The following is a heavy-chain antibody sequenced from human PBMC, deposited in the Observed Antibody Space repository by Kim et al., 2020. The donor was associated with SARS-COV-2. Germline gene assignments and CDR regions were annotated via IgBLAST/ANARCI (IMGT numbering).Heavy chain of an antibody. Sequence: TFNADSVKGRFSSSRDNARNRLLLQLNSLRAEDTALYYCARESSRRADYWGQGTLVTVSS. CDR2: T. J-gene: IGHJ4*02. CDR3: ARESSRRADY. V-gene: IGHV3-23*01. D-gene: IGHD2-2*01.